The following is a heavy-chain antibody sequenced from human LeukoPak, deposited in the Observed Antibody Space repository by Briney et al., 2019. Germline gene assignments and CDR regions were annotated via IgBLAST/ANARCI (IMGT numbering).Heavy chain of an antibody. CDR1: GFTFSSYW. D-gene: IGHD4-17*01. J-gene: IGHJ3*02. Sequence: GGSLRLSCAGFGFTFSSYWMSWVRQAPGKGLEWVAIIKQDGSEKYYVDSVKGRFTISRDNAKNSLYLQMNSLRAEDTAVYYCARYGDYALDAFDIWGQGTMVTVSS. CDR2: IKQDGSEK. V-gene: IGHV3-7*01. CDR3: ARYGDYALDAFDI.